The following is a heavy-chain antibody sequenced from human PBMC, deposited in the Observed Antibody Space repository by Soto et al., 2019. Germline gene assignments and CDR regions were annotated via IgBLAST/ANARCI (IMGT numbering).Heavy chain of an antibody. Sequence: GGSLRLSCAASGFTFSSYAMSWVRQAPGKGLEWASAISGSGGSTYYADSVKGRFTISRDNSKNTLYLQMNSLRAEDTAVYYCAKGGLRAGYFYYYYGMDVWGQGTTVTVSS. CDR3: AKGGLRAGYFYYYYGMDV. V-gene: IGHV3-23*01. CDR1: GFTFSSYA. CDR2: ISGSGGST. D-gene: IGHD3-9*01. J-gene: IGHJ6*02.